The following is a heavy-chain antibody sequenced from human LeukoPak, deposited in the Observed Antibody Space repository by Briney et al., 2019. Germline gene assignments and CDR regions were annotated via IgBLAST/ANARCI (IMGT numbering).Heavy chain of an antibody. CDR1: GGTFSSYA. CDR3: ARASGSLGSSWYIGTNYYYYGMDV. CDR2: IIPIFGTA. V-gene: IGHV1-69*13. Sequence: SVKVSCKASGGTFSSYAISWVRQAPGQGLEWMGGIIPIFGTANYAQKFQGRVTITADESTSTAYMELSSLRSEDTTVYYCARASGSLGSSWYIGTNYYYYGMDVWGQGTTVTVSS. J-gene: IGHJ6*02. D-gene: IGHD6-13*01.